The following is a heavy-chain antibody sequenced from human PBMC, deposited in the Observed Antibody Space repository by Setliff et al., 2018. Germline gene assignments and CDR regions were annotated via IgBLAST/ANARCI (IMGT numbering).Heavy chain of an antibody. D-gene: IGHD6-19*01. J-gene: IGHJ6*03. V-gene: IGHV4-4*07. Sequence: SETLSLTCTVSGGSISSYYWSWIRQPAGKGLEWIGHLYIGGSANYNPSPKSRVTMSIDTSKNQFSLKLNSVTAADMAVYYCAREQWLDPPGYYYMDVWAKGTTVTVSS. CDR1: GGSISSYY. CDR2: LYIGGSA. CDR3: AREQWLDPPGYYYMDV.